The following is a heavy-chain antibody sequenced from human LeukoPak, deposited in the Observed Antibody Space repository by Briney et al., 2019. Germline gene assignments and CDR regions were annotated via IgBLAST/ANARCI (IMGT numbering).Heavy chain of an antibody. V-gene: IGHV4-39*01. Sequence: SQTLSLTCTVSGGSISSGDYYWSWIRQPPGKGLEWIGSIYYSGSTYYNPSLKSRVTISVDTSKNQFSLKLSSVTAADTAVYYCARHWRQQLVLDYWGQGTLVTVSS. J-gene: IGHJ4*02. D-gene: IGHD6-6*01. CDR1: GGSISSGDYY. CDR3: ARHWRQQLVLDY. CDR2: IYYSGST.